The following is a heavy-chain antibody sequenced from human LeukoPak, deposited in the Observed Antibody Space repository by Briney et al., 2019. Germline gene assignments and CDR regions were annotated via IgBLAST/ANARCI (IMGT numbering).Heavy chain of an antibody. J-gene: IGHJ5*02. CDR2: INGDGSIT. CDR1: GFTFSSYW. D-gene: IGHD6-6*01. CDR3: ARGLPQYSNPWNHH. V-gene: IGHV3-74*01. Sequence: GGSLRLSWAASGFTFSSYWMHWVRQAPGKGLLWVSRINGDGSITSTADSVKGRFTISRDNAKNTLYLPLNSLRAEDTAIYFCARGLPQYSNPWNHHWGQGTLVTVSS.